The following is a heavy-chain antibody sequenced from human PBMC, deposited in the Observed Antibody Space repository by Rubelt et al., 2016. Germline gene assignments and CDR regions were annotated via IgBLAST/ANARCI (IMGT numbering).Heavy chain of an antibody. CDR3: ARRILVGATPFDI. Sequence: QVQLQQWGAGLLKPSETLSLTCAVYGGSFSGYYWSWIRQPPGKGLEWIGEINHSGSTNYNPSLKSRVTISVDTSKNQFSLKLRAVTAADTAVYYCARRILVGATPFDIWGQGTMVTVSS. CDR1: GGSFSGYY. J-gene: IGHJ3*02. V-gene: IGHV4-34*01. CDR2: INHSGST. D-gene: IGHD1-26*01.